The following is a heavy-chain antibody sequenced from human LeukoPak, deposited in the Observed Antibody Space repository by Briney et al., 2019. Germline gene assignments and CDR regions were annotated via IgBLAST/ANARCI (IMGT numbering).Heavy chain of an antibody. D-gene: IGHD2-8*01. CDR2: INAKSGDA. V-gene: IGHV1-2*02. CDR3: ARQNAGQLDY. Sequence: AAVKDSCKASGYTFTDYYIHWVRQAPGQGLEWMGWINAKSGDAEYAQKFQARVTMTRDTSITTTYMEVSRLSSDDTAVYYCARQNAGQLDYWGQGTLVTVSS. J-gene: IGHJ4*02. CDR1: GYTFTDYY.